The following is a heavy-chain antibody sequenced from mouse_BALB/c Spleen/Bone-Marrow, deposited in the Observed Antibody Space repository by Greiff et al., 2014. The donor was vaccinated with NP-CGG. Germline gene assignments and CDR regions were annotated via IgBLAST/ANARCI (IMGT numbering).Heavy chain of an antibody. J-gene: IGHJ4*01. CDR3: ARDESGSCGDY. D-gene: IGHD1-1*02. CDR1: GFSLTSYG. CDR2: IWAGGST. V-gene: IGHV2-9*02. Sequence: VKLMESGPGLVAPSQSLSITCTVSGFSLTSYGVHWVRQPPGKGLEWLGVIWAGGSTDYNSALMSRLSISKDNSKSQVFLKVNSLQTDDTAMYYCARDESGSCGDYWGQGTSVTVSS.